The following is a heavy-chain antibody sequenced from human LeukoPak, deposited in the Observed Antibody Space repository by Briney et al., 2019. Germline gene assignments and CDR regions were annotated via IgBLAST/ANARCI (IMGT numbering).Heavy chain of an antibody. D-gene: IGHD5-24*01. Sequence: SETLSLTCAVYGGSFSGYYWSWIRQPPGKGLEWIGEINHSGSTNYNPSLKSRVTISVDTSKNQFSLKLSSVTAADTAVYYCARGRGWLRSYYYYYMDVWGKGTTATVSS. V-gene: IGHV4-34*01. CDR1: GGSFSGYY. CDR2: INHSGST. J-gene: IGHJ6*03. CDR3: ARGRGWLRSYYYYYMDV.